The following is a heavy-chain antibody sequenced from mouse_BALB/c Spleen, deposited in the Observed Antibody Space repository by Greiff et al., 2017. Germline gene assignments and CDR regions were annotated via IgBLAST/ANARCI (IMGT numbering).Heavy chain of an antibody. V-gene: IGHV2-9*02. Sequence: VQGVESGPGLVAPSQSLSITCTVSGFSLTSYGVHWVRQPPGKGLEWLGVIWAGGSTNYNSALMSRLSISKDNSKSQVFLKMNSLQTDDTAMYYCARDGKPYAMDYWGQGTSVTVSS. CDR2: IWAGGST. CDR1: GFSLTSYG. D-gene: IGHD1-1*01. CDR3: ARDGKPYAMDY. J-gene: IGHJ4*01.